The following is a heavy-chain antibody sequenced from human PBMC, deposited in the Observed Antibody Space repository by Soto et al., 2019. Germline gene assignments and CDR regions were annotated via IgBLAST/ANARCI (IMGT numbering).Heavy chain of an antibody. CDR2: ISGGGDRT. D-gene: IGHD3-16*02. CDR3: VKTATYDYFWGDYRYFFDS. V-gene: IGHV3-23*01. CDR1: GFPFNTHG. J-gene: IGHJ4*02. Sequence: LRLSCAASGFPFNTHGMAWVRQAPGKGLEWVAAISGGGDRTQYADAVKGRFTISRDNSKTTLNLLMTSLPAEDTAIYYWVKTATYDYFWGDYRYFFDSWGQGTVVTVCS.